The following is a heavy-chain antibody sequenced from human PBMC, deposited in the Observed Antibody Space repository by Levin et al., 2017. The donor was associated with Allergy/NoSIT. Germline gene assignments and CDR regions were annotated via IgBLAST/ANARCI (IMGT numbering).Heavy chain of an antibody. V-gene: IGHV3-21*01. CDR2: ISGTRSYI. J-gene: IGHJ4*02. D-gene: IGHD3/OR15-3a*01. CDR1: GFTFSSYF. Sequence: GGSLRLSCAASGFTFSSYFLTWVRQAPGKGLEWVSSISGTRSYIFYADSVKGRFTISRDNAKNSLYLQMNSLRAEDTAVYYCAREGLWGRGTLVTVSS. CDR3: AREGL.